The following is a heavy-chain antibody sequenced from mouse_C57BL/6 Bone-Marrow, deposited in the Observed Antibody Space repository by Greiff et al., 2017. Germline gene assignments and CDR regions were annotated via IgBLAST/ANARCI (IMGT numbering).Heavy chain of an antibody. Sequence: EVQGVESGGGLVKPGGSLKLSCAASGFTFSSYAMSWVRQTPEKRLEWVATISDGGSYTYYPDNVKGRFTISRDNAKNNLYLQMSHLKSEDTAMYYCASAGYGSSYNYYAMDYWGQGTSVTVSS. D-gene: IGHD1-1*01. CDR3: ASAGYGSSYNYYAMDY. CDR1: GFTFSSYA. J-gene: IGHJ4*01. CDR2: ISDGGSYT. V-gene: IGHV5-4*01.